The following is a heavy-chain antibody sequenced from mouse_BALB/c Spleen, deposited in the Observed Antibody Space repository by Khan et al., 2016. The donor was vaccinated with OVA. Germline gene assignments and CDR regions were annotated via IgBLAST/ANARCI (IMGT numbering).Heavy chain of an antibody. J-gene: IGHJ2*01. D-gene: IGHD1-1*01. CDR2: ILPGSGSR. Sequence: QVQLQQSGAELMKPGASVKISCKATGYTFSSYWLEWVKQRPGHGLEWIGEILPGSGSRNYNEKFKGKATFTADKSSKTTYMQLSSLTSEDSAVYYCARVNYGSRDYFDYWGQGTTLTVSS. CDR3: ARVNYGSRDYFDY. CDR1: GYTFSSYW. V-gene: IGHV1-9*01.